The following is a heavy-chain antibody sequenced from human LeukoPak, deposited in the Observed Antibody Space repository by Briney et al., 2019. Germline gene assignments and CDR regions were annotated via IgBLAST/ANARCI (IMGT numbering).Heavy chain of an antibody. J-gene: IGHJ6*03. CDR3: ARIRGLEGSRSYYYYYMDV. CDR2: IYYSGTT. D-gene: IGHD4-23*01. CDR1: GGSISRYY. Sequence: PSETLSLTCTVSGGSISRYYWSWIRLPPGKGLEWIGYIYYSGTTNYNPSLKSRVTISVDTSRNQLSLRLSSVTATDTAMYYCARIRGLEGSRSYYYYYMDVWGKGTTVTVSS. V-gene: IGHV4-59*01.